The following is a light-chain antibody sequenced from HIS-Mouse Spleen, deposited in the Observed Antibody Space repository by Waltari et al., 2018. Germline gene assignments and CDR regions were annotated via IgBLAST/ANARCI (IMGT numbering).Light chain of an antibody. CDR2: AAS. CDR1: KGICSY. V-gene: IGKV1-8*01. CDR3: QQYYSYSFT. Sequence: AIRSTQSPSSLSTPTGHRLTITFWPTKGICSYLAWYRQKPGKAPKLLIYAASTWQSGCPSRFSGIGSGTDFTLTICCLQSEDFATYYCQQYYSYSFTFGPGTKVDIK. J-gene: IGKJ3*01.